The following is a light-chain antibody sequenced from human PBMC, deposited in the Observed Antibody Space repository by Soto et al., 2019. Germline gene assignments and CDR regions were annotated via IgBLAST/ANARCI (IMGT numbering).Light chain of an antibody. CDR2: DVS. V-gene: IGLV2-14*01. J-gene: IGLJ1*01. Sequence: QSVLTQPASVSGSPGQSITISCTGTSSDVGGHNYVSWYQQHPGKAPKLMIYDVSNRPSGVSNRFSGSKSGNTASLTISGLQAEDEADYYCSSYTSSNTHVFGTGTKLTVL. CDR1: SSDVGGHNY. CDR3: SSYTSSNTHV.